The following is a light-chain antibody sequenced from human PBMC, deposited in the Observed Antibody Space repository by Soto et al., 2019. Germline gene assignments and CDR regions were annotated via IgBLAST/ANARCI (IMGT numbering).Light chain of an antibody. CDR2: GAS. J-gene: IGKJ1*01. V-gene: IGKV3-20*01. CDR3: QQYGSSPRT. CDR1: QSVSSSY. Sequence: EIVLAQSPVARSLSPGERATLSCRASQSVSSSYLAWYQQKPGQAPRLLIYGASSRATGIPDRFSGSGSGTDFTLTISILEPENFAVYYCQQYGSSPRTFGQGTKVDIK.